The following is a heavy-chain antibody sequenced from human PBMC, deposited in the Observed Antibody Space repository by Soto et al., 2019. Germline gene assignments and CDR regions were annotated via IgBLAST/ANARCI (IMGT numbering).Heavy chain of an antibody. D-gene: IGHD1-26*01. CDR3: ARGSGTWTQNYWYFDL. Sequence: QVQLVQSGAEVKKPGSSVKVSCKASGGTFSSYAISWVRQAPGQGLEWMGGIIPIFGTANYAQKFQGRVTITADESTSRAYMELSSLRSEDTAVYYCARGSGTWTQNYWYFDLWGRGTLVTVSS. CDR2: IIPIFGTA. CDR1: GGTFSSYA. J-gene: IGHJ2*01. V-gene: IGHV1-69*12.